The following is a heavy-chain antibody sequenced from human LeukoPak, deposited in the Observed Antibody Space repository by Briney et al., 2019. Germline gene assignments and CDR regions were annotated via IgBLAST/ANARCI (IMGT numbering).Heavy chain of an antibody. CDR3: AKNNYGLLDY. Sequence: GGSLRLSCAASGFTFSNYAINWVRQAPGKGLGWVSTITGSGVSTYYADSVKGRFTISRDNSKNTLYLQMNSLRAEDTAVYYCAKNNYGLLDYWGQGTLVTVSS. J-gene: IGHJ4*02. CDR1: GFTFSNYA. V-gene: IGHV3-23*01. D-gene: IGHD3-10*01. CDR2: ITGSGVST.